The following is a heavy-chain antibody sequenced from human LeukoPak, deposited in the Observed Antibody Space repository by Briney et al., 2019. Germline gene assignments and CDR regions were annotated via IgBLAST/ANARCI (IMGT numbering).Heavy chain of an antibody. D-gene: IGHD4-17*01. CDR1: GFTFSNAW. CDR3: ARGTVTAFDY. Sequence: GGSLRLSCAASGFTFSNAWMSWVRQAPGKGLEWVANTKQDGSEKYYVDSVKGRFTISRDNAKNSLYLQMNSLRAEDTAVYYCARGTVTAFDYWGQGTLVTVSS. CDR2: TKQDGSEK. V-gene: IGHV3-7*01. J-gene: IGHJ4*02.